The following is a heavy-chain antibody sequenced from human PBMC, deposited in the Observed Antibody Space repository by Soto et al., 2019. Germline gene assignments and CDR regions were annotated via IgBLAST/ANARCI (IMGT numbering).Heavy chain of an antibody. CDR2: ISYSGST. V-gene: IGHV4-30-4*01. D-gene: IGHD7-27*01. J-gene: IGHJ4*02. Sequence: SETLSLTCTVSGGSISSGNYYWSWIRQSPGKGLEWIAFISYSGSTYYSASLQSRVTMSVDTSKNQFSLQLSSMSAADTAVYYCTRGPSGDKVDYWGQGTLVTVSS. CDR1: GGSISSGNYY. CDR3: TRGPSGDKVDY.